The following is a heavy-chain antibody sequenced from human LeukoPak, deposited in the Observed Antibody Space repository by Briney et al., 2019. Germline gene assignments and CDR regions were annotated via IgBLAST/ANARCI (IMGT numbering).Heavy chain of an antibody. CDR1: GGSISSSSYY. J-gene: IGHJ3*02. D-gene: IGHD4-11*01. CDR2: IYDSGNT. V-gene: IGHV4-39*01. CDR3: ARRQSLTTGAFDI. Sequence: KPSENLSLTCTVSGGSISSSSYYWGWIRQPPGKGLGWIGSIYDSGNTYYNPSLKSLVTISVVTSDNPYSLKLSSVTAADTAVYYCARRQSLTTGAFDIWGQGTMGTVSS.